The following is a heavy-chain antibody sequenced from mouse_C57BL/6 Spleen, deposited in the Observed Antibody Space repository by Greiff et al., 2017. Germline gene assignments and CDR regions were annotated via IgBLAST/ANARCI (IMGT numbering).Heavy chain of an antibody. Sequence: EVQLQQSGPELVKPGASVKISCKASGYTFTDYYMNWVKQSHGKSLEWIGDINPNNGGTSYNQKFKGKATLTVDKSSSTAYMELRSLTSEDSAVYYCARRYYGNYHFAYWGQGTLVTVSA. J-gene: IGHJ3*01. CDR3: ARRYYGNYHFAY. D-gene: IGHD2-1*01. CDR2: INPNNGGT. V-gene: IGHV1-26*01. CDR1: GYTFTDYY.